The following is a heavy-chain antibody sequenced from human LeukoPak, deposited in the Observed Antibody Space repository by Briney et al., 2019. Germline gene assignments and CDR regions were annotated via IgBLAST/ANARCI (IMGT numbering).Heavy chain of an antibody. D-gene: IGHD6-13*01. CDR2: IYYSGST. CDR1: GGSISSYY. Sequence: SETLSLTCTVSGGSISSYYWSWIRQPPGKGLEWIGYIYYSGSTNYNPSLNSRVTISVDTSKNQFSLKLSSVTAADTAVYYCATDIAAAGTAFDIWGQGTMVTVSS. V-gene: IGHV4-59*01. CDR3: ATDIAAAGTAFDI. J-gene: IGHJ3*02.